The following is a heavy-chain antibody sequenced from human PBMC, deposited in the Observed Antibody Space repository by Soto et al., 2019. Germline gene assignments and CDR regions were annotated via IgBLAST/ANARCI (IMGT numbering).Heavy chain of an antibody. V-gene: IGHV1-69*01. CDR2: IIPLFGTP. Sequence: QVQLVQSGAEVRKPGSSLRVSCKSSGATFSTTGISWVRQAPGQGLEWMGGIIPLFGTPKYARKFQGRVSITADESTNTVYMELNSLRPYDAAVYCCARASPVIGGGDPCYRLASSFGSLGQWSLVIVSS. CDR3: ARASPVIGGGDPCYRLASSFGS. J-gene: IGHJ5*01. CDR1: GATFSTTG. D-gene: IGHD2-21*02.